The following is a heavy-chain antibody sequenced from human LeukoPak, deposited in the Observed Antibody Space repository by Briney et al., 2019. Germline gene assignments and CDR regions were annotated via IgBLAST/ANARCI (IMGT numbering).Heavy chain of an antibody. CDR1: GGSFSGYY. CDR2: INHSGST. CDR3: ASLAAADDY. Sequence: SETLSLTCAVYGGSFSGYYWSWIRQPPGKELEWIGEINHSGSTNYNPSLKSRVTISVDTSKNQFSLKLSSVTAADTAVYYCASLAAADDYWGQGSLVTVTS. J-gene: IGHJ4*02. D-gene: IGHD2-15*01. V-gene: IGHV4-34*01.